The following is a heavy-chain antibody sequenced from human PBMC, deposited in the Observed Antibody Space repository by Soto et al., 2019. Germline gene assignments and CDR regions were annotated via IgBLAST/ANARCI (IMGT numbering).Heavy chain of an antibody. J-gene: IGHJ4*02. CDR3: ARDMFGWLRLCDY. Sequence: QVQLVESGGGLVKPGGSLRLSCAASGFTFSDYYMSWIRQAPGKGLEWVSYISSSSSYTKYADSVKGPFTTSRDNAKNSLYLQMNSQTAADKAVYYCARDMFGWLRLCDYWGQGTLVTVSS. CDR1: GFTFSDYY. V-gene: IGHV3-11*05. CDR2: ISSSSSYT. D-gene: IGHD5-18*01.